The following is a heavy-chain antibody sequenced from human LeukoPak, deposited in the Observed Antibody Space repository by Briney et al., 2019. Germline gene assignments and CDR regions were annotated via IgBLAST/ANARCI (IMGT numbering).Heavy chain of an antibody. J-gene: IGHJ4*02. CDR2: IRFDGTNK. D-gene: IGHD6-13*01. V-gene: IGHV3-30*02. Sequence: PGGSLRLSCAASGFEFRSYGMLWARQGPGKGLEWLSLIRFDGTNKYYADSVRGRFIVSRDNSTDMVYLQMNSLRAEDTAVYYCAKFFSLRGSWYQGYFDYWGQGTLVTVSS. CDR1: GFEFRSYG. CDR3: AKFFSLRGSWYQGYFDY.